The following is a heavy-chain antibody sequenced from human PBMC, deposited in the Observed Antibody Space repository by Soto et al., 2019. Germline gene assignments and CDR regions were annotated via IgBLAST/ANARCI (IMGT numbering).Heavy chain of an antibody. CDR1: GYSFTSYW. V-gene: IGHV5-51*01. CDR2: IYPGDSDT. CDR3: ARHWSSSSSPGDAFDI. J-gene: IGHJ3*02. Sequence: GESLKISCKGSGYSFTSYWIGWVRQMPGKGLEWMGIIYPGDSDTRYSPSFQGQVTISADKSISTAYLQWSSLKASDTAMYYCARHWSSSSSPGDAFDIWGQGTMVTVSS. D-gene: IGHD6-6*01.